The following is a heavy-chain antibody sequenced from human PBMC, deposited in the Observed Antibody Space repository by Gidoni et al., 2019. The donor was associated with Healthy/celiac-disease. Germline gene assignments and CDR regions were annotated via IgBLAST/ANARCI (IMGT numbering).Heavy chain of an antibody. J-gene: IGHJ4*02. CDR3: AREIAHQAGIAVAGTGFDY. D-gene: IGHD6-19*01. Sequence: QVQLVQSGAEVKKPGASVKVSCKASGYTFTSYYMHWVRQAPGQGLEWMGIINTSGGSTSYAQKFQGRVTMTRDTSTSTVYMELSSLRSEDTAVYYCAREIAHQAGIAVAGTGFDYWGQGTLVTVSS. V-gene: IGHV1-46*01. CDR2: INTSGGST. CDR1: GYTFTSYY.